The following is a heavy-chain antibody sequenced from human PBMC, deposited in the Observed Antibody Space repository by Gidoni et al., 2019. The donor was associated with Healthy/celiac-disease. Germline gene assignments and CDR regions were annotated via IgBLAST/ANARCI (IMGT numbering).Heavy chain of an antibody. J-gene: IGHJ4*02. CDR3: AREGRYFDHHLDY. CDR1: GFTFSSYS. CDR2: ISSSSSYI. D-gene: IGHD3-9*01. V-gene: IGHV3-21*01. Sequence: EVQLVESGGGLVKPGGSLRLSCAASGFTFSSYSMNWVRQAPGKGLEWVSSISSSSSYIYYADSGKGRFTISRDNAKNSRYLQMNSLRAEDTAVYYCAREGRYFDHHLDYWGQGTLVTVSS.